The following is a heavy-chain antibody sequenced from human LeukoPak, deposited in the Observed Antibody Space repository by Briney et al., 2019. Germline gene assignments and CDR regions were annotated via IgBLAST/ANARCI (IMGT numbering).Heavy chain of an antibody. D-gene: IGHD3-22*01. Sequence: PGGSLRLSCAASGFTFSSYSMNWVRQAPGKGLEWVSSISSSSYIYYADSVKGRFTISRDNAKNSLYLQMNSLRAEDTAVYYCARDRYDSSGYHYWGQGTLVTVSS. V-gene: IGHV3-21*01. CDR2: ISSSSYI. CDR1: GFTFSSYS. CDR3: ARDRYDSSGYHY. J-gene: IGHJ4*02.